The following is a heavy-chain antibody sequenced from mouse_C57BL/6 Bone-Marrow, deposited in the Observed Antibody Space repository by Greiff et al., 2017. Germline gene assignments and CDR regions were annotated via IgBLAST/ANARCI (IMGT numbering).Heavy chain of an antibody. V-gene: IGHV1-64*01. CDR1: GYTFTSYW. J-gene: IGHJ3*01. CDR2: IHPNSGST. D-gene: IGHD1-1*01. CDR3: ARNGYYYGSSWFAY. Sequence: VQLQQPGAELVKPGASVKLSCEASGYTFTSYWMHWVKQRPGQGLEWIGMIHPNSGSTNYNEKFKGKATLTVDKSTNTVYMQLSSLTSEDSAVYYCARNGYYYGSSWFAYWGQGTTVTVSA.